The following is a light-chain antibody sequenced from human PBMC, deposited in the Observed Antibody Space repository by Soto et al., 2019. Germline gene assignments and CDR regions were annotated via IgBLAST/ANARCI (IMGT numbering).Light chain of an antibody. J-gene: IGKJ1*01. CDR1: QSVSSGY. Sequence: IVLTQSPGTLSLSAGERATLSCLASQSVSSGYLAWYQQKPGQAPRLLIYGASTRATGIPARFSGSGSGTEFTLTISSLQSEDFAVYYCQQYNNWPQTFGQGTKVDI. V-gene: IGKV3-15*01. CDR3: QQYNNWPQT. CDR2: GAS.